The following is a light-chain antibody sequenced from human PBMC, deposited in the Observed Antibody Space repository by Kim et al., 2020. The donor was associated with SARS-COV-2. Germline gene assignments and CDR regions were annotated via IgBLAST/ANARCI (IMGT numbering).Light chain of an antibody. CDR3: QQYNSSPDN. V-gene: IGKV4-1*01. CDR1: QSVLRSSKGQND. J-gene: IGKJ2*01. Sequence: RATRNCKTSQSVLRSSKGQNDRAWYQQKPGQPPKLLIYAASTRESGVPDRFSGSGSGTDFTLTISSLQAEDVAVYYCQQYNSSPDNFGQGTKLEIK. CDR2: AAS.